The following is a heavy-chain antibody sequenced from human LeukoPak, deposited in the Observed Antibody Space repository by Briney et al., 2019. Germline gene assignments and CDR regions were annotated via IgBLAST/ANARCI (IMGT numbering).Heavy chain of an antibody. CDR1: GFTFSRYS. CDR2: ISSTSSYI. J-gene: IGHJ6*04. V-gene: IGHV3-21*01. CDR3: AELGITMIGGV. Sequence: GGSLRLSCAASGFTFSRYSMNWVRQAPGKGLEWVSSISSTSSYIYYADSLKGRFTISRDNAKNSLYLQMNSLRAEDTAVYYCAELGITMIGGVWGKGTTVTISS. D-gene: IGHD3-10*02.